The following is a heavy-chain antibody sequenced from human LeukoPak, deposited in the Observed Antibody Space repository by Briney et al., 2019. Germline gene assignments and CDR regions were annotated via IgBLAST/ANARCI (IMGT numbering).Heavy chain of an antibody. V-gene: IGHV3-7*01. J-gene: IGHJ3*02. D-gene: IGHD2-2*02. CDR3: ATRRYCSSTSCYTSDAFDI. CDR2: IKQDGGEK. CDR1: GFTFSSFW. Sequence: GGSLRLSCAASGFTFSSFWMTWVRQAPGKGLEWVANIKQDGGEKYYVDSVKGRFTVSRDNAKNSLYLQMNSLRAEDTAVYHCATRRYCSSTSCYTSDAFDIWGQGTMVTVSS.